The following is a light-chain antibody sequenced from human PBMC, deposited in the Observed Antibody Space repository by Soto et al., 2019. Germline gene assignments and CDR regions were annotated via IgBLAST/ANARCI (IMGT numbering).Light chain of an antibody. CDR3: QVWDSGSDHLDV. CDR2: DDR. V-gene: IGLV3-21*02. CDR1: NIGSKN. Sequence: YELTQPPSVSVAPGQTARLTCGGTNIGSKNVHWYQQKPGQAPVLVVYDDRDRPSGIPERFSGSNSGNTASLTISRVEAGDEADYYCQVWDSGSDHLDVFGSGTKVTVL. J-gene: IGLJ1*01.